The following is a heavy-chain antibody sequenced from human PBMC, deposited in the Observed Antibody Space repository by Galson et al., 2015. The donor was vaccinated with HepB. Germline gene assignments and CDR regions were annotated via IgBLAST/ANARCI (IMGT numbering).Heavy chain of an antibody. V-gene: IGHV3-23*01. CDR1: GFTFSSYA. D-gene: IGHD3-22*01. Sequence: SLRLSCAASGFTFSSYAMSWVRQAPGKGLEWVSAISGSGGSTYYADSVKGRFTISRDNSKNTLYLQMNSLRAEDTAVYYCARDAIVEGYFDLWGRGTLVTVSS. CDR2: ISGSGGST. CDR3: ARDAIVEGYFDL. J-gene: IGHJ2*01.